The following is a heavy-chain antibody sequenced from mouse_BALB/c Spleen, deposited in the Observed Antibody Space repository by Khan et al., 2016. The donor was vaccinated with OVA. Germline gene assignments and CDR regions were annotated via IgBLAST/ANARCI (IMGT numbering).Heavy chain of an antibody. D-gene: IGHD1-1*01. CDR1: GYTFTDYN. V-gene: IGHV1-18*01. CDR2: ITPNNGGT. Sequence: EVQLQQSGPELVKPGASVKIPCKASGYTFTDYNMDWVKQSHGKSLEWIGDITPNNGGTIYNQRFKGKATLTVDKSSSTAYMELRSLTSEDTAGYYCTRGGHGSPFDYWGQGTTLTVSS. CDR3: TRGGHGSPFDY. J-gene: IGHJ2*01.